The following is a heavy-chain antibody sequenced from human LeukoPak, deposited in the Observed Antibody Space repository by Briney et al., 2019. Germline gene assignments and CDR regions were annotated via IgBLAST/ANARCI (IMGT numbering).Heavy chain of an antibody. Sequence: GRSLRLSCAASGFTFSSYGMHWVRQAPGKGLEWVAVIWYDGSNKYYADSVKGRFTISRDNSKNTPYLQMNSLRAEDTAVYYCAKDSAAAAADYWGQGTLVTVSS. V-gene: IGHV3-33*06. CDR2: IWYDGSNK. CDR3: AKDSAAAAADY. J-gene: IGHJ4*02. D-gene: IGHD6-13*01. CDR1: GFTFSSYG.